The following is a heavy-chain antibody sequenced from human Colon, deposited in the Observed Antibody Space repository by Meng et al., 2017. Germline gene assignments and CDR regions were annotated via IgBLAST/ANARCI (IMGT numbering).Heavy chain of an antibody. CDR1: GFPLSGYW. CDR3: VREWSAFDY. Sequence: GQLLRSGGCVGQPVGSLRLSCAASGFPLSGYWMHWVRQVPGKGLVWVSDLSSDGSTTRYADSVKGRFTISRDSAKNTLFLQMNSLRAEDTAVYYCVREWSAFDYWGQGTLVTVSS. D-gene: IGHD2-15*01. CDR2: LSSDGSTT. V-gene: IGHV3-74*01. J-gene: IGHJ4*02.